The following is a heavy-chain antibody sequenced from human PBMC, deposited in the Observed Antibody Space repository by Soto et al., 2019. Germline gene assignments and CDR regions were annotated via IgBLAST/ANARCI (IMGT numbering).Heavy chain of an antibody. J-gene: IGHJ3*02. D-gene: IGHD3-16*01. CDR3: AREGEMATDDAFDI. CDR2: IYYSGST. Sequence: SETLSLTCTVSGGPISSYYWSWIRQPPGKGLEWIGYIYYSGSTNYNPSLKSRVTISVDTSKNQFSLKLSSVTAADTAVYYCAREGEMATDDAFDIWGQGTMVTVSS. V-gene: IGHV4-59*01. CDR1: GGPISSYY.